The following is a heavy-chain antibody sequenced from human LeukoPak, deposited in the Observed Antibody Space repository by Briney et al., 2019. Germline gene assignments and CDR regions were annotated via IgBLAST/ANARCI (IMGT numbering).Heavy chain of an antibody. CDR2: VKSVAEGGAS. CDR3: TKNTGDFDI. D-gene: IGHD4-17*01. J-gene: IGHJ3*02. CDR1: SLIFSHAW. V-gene: IGHV3-15*07. Sequence: PGGSLRLSCGFPSLIFSHAWMNWVRQAPGKGLEWVGRVKSVAEGGASEYGTPVKGRFTISRDDSKKTVYLQMHNLSTEDTALYYCTKNTGDFDIWGQGTMVIVSS.